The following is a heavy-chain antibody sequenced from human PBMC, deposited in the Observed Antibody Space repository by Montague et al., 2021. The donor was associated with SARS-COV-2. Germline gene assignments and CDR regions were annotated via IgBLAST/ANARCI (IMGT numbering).Heavy chain of an antibody. Sequence: PALVKPTQTLTLTCTFSGFSLSTSGMCVSWIRQPPGKAREWLTLIDWDDEKYYSTSLKTRLTISKDTSKNQVVLTMTNMDPVDTATYYCARSYGTTVVTRAFDYWGQGTLVTVSS. D-gene: IGHD4-23*01. CDR1: GFSLSTSGMC. J-gene: IGHJ4*02. CDR2: IDWDDEK. V-gene: IGHV2-70*01. CDR3: ARSYGTTVVTRAFDY.